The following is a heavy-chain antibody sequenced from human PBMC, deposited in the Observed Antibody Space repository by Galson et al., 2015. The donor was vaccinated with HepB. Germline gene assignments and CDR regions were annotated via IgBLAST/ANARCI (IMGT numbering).Heavy chain of an antibody. V-gene: IGHV3-23*01. D-gene: IGHD6-19*01. CDR1: GFTFSSYA. CDR3: AKDFFRWYSSGWYAIDY. Sequence: SLRLSCAASGFTFSSYAMSWVRQAPGKGLEWVSAISGSGGSTYYADSVKGRFTISRDNSKNTLYLQMNSLRAEDTAVYYCAKDFFRWYSSGWYAIDYWGQGTLVTVSS. J-gene: IGHJ4*02. CDR2: ISGSGGST.